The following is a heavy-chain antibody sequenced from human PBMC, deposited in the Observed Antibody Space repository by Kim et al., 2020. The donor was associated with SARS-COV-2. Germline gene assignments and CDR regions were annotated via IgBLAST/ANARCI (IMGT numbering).Heavy chain of an antibody. D-gene: IGHD6-13*01. CDR3: VRDAVEYSNNWYDWFDP. J-gene: IGHJ5*02. CDR2: IQTGSGNT. CDR1: GYTFINHA. Sequence: ASVKVSCKASGYTFINHAIHWVRQAPGQRLEWMGWIQTGSGNTKYSQKFQGRVTITRDTSASTAYMDLSSLRSEDPAIYYCVRDAVEYSNNWYDWFDPWG. V-gene: IGHV1-3*04.